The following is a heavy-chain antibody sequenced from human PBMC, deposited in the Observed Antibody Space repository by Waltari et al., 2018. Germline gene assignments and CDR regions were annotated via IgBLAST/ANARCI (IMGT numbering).Heavy chain of an antibody. CDR2: IYYNGDI. V-gene: IGHV4-59*02. CDR1: GASVSSSY. CDR3: VKTARSLDY. J-gene: IGHJ4*02. Sequence: QVQLQESGPGLVKPSETLSLSCSVSGASVSSSYWSWIRQPPGQGLEYMGYIYYNGDINYHPSLKSRVTMSLDTSNNQLSLNLNSVTAADTGLYYCVKTARSLDYWGQGILVTVSS.